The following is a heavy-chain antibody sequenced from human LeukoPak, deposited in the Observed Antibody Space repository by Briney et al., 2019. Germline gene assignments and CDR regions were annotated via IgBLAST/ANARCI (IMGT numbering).Heavy chain of an antibody. D-gene: IGHD3-3*01. V-gene: IGHV4-39*07. Sequence: SETLSLTCTVSGGSISSSSYYWGWIRQPPGKGLEWIGSIYYSGSTYYNPSLKSRVTISVDTSKNQFSLKLSSVTAADTAVYYCARGNYDFWSGYYDRYYMDVWGKGTTVTVSS. CDR2: IYYSGST. CDR3: ARGNYDFWSGYYDRYYMDV. J-gene: IGHJ6*03. CDR1: GGSISSSSYY.